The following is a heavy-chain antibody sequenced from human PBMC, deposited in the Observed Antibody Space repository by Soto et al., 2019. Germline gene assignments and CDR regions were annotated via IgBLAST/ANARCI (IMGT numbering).Heavy chain of an antibody. D-gene: IGHD5-18*01. CDR1: GYTFTSYY. J-gene: IGHJ5*02. V-gene: IGHV1-46*01. CDR3: ARDLSRMGYSYGFRFDP. Sequence: ASVKVSCKASGYTFTSYYMHWVRQAPGQGLEWMGIINPSGGSTSYAQKFQGRVTMTRDTSTSTVYMELSSLRSEDTAVYYCARDLSRMGYSYGFRFDPWGQGTLVTVS. CDR2: INPSGGST.